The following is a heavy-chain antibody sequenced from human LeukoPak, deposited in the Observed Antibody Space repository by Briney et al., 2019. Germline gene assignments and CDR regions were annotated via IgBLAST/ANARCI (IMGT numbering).Heavy chain of an antibody. CDR3: ARVYKGVVYYYGSGEAVPNLGSYFDY. Sequence: GASVKVSCKASGYTFTSYGISWVRQAPGQGLEWMGWISAYNGNTNYAQKLQGRVTMTTDTSTSTAYMELRSLRSDDTAVYYCARVYKGVVYYYGSGEAVPNLGSYFDYWGQGTLVTVSS. CDR2: ISAYNGNT. D-gene: IGHD3-10*01. J-gene: IGHJ4*02. CDR1: GYTFTSYG. V-gene: IGHV1-18*01.